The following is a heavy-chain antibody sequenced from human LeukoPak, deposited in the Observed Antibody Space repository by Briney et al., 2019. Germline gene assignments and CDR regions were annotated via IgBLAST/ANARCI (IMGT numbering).Heavy chain of an antibody. D-gene: IGHD1/OR15-1a*01. CDR3: ARDFEQDNALDL. CDR2: LSSDGSSA. V-gene: IGHV3-74*01. J-gene: IGHJ3*01. Sequence: GGSLRLSCAASGFPFSTFWMHWVRQAPGKGPVWVSRLSSDGSSAIYADTVEGRFTISRDNAKNTLYWQMNSLRAEDSGVYYCARDFEQDNALDLWGQGTMVIVS. CDR1: GFPFSTFW.